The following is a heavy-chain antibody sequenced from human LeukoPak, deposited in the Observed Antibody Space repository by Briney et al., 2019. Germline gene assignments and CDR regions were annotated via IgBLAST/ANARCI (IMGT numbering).Heavy chain of an antibody. CDR3: ARDYGDRIGFDP. CDR2: INPSGGST. D-gene: IGHD4-17*01. CDR1: GYTFTRHY. J-gene: IGHJ5*02. V-gene: IGHV1-46*01. Sequence: GASVKVSCKASGYTFTRHYMHWVRQAPGQGLERMGIINPSGGSTGYAQKFQGRVTMTRDTSTSTVYMELSSLRSEDTAVYFCARDYGDRIGFDPSGQGTLVTVSS.